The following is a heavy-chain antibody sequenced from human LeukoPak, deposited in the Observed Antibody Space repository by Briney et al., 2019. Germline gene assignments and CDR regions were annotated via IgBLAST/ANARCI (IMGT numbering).Heavy chain of an antibody. CDR2: IYYSGST. CDR3: ASTYYYGPDAFDI. Sequence: SETLSLTCTVSGGSISSYYWSWIRQPPGKGLEWIGYIYYSGSTNYNPSLKSRVTISVDTSKNLFSLKLSSVTAADTAAYYCASTYYYGPDAFDIWGQGTMVTVSS. J-gene: IGHJ3*02. D-gene: IGHD3-10*01. CDR1: GGSISSYY. V-gene: IGHV4-59*08.